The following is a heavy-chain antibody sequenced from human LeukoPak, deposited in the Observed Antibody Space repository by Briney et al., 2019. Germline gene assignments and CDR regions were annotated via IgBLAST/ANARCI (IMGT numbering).Heavy chain of an antibody. CDR2: IYYSGST. CDR1: GFTVSSNY. V-gene: IGHV4-59*02. J-gene: IGHJ3*02. CDR3: ARDKGSSWSPGAFDI. D-gene: IGHD6-13*01. Sequence: GSLRLSCAASGFTVSSNYMSWIRQPPGKGLEWIGYIYYSGSTNYNPSLKSRVTISVDTSKNQFSLKLSSVTAADTAVYYCARDKGSSWSPGAFDIWGQGTMVTVSS.